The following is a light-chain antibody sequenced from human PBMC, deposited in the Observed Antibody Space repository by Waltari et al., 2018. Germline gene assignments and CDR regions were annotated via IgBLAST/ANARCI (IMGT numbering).Light chain of an antibody. CDR3: SAWDHSLNGRV. CDR2: NTN. J-gene: IGLJ3*02. V-gene: IGLV1-44*01. Sequence: QSVLTQPPSASGTPGQRVTISCSGSSSNIGRDTVNWYQQLPARAPKLLTPNTNERTPGVPDRFSGSKSGTSACLAISGLQSDDEADYYCSAWDHSLNGRVFGGGTKLTVL. CDR1: SSNIGRDT.